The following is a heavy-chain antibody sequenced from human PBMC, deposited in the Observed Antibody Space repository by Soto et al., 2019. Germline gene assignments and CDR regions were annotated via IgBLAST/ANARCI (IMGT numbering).Heavy chain of an antibody. Sequence: QVQLQESGPGLVKPSQTLSLTCPVSGGSISSGGYYWSWIRQHPGKGLEWIGYIYYSGSTYYNPSLKRRFTISVDTSKNQLSLKLSSVTAADTAVYYCAASCVACGGFNYYGMDVWGQGTTVTVSS. D-gene: IGHD2-21*01. J-gene: IGHJ6*02. CDR1: GGSISSGGYY. CDR3: AASCVACGGFNYYGMDV. V-gene: IGHV4-31*03. CDR2: IYYSGST.